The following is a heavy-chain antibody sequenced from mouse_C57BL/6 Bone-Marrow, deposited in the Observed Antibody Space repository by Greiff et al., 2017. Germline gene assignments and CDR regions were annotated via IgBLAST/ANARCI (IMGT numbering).Heavy chain of an antibody. Sequence: VKLMESGPELVKPGASVKLSCKASGYTFTSYDINWVKQRPGQGLEWIGWIYPRDGSTKYNEKFKGKATLTVDTSSSTAYMELHSLTSADSAVYFCARSGWAWFAYWGQGTLVTVSA. V-gene: IGHV1-85*01. CDR3: ARSGWAWFAY. D-gene: IGHD3-1*01. CDR1: GYTFTSYD. J-gene: IGHJ3*01. CDR2: IYPRDGST.